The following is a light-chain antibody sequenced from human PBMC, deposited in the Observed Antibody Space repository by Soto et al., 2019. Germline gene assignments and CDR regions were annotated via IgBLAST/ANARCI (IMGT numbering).Light chain of an antibody. V-gene: IGKV1D-12*01. Sequence: DIQMTQSPSSVSASVGDRVTITCRASQGISSWLAWYQQKPGKAPKLLIYAASSLQSGVPSRFSGSGSWTDFNLTISSVLPEDFSSYYCHQANSFPHTFGPGTKVDIK. CDR1: QGISSW. J-gene: IGKJ3*01. CDR3: HQANSFPHT. CDR2: AAS.